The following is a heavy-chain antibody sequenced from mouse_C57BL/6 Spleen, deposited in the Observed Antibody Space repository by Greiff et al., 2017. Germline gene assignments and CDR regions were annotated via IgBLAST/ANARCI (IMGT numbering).Heavy chain of an antibody. J-gene: IGHJ3*01. V-gene: IGHV1-61*01. CDR3: ASIYDGYSSWFAY. D-gene: IGHD2-3*01. CDR1: GYTFTSYW. CDR2: IYPSDSET. Sequence: VQLQQPGAELVRPGSSVKLSCKASGYTFTSYWMDWVKQRPGQGLEWIGNIYPSDSETHYNQKFKDKATLTVDKSSSTAYMQLSSLTSEDSAVYYCASIYDGYSSWFAYWGQGTLVTVSA.